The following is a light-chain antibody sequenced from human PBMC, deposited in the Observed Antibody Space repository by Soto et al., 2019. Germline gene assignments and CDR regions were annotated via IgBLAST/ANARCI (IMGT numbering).Light chain of an antibody. V-gene: IGKV3-20*01. Sequence: EILLTQSPGTLSLSPGDRATLSCRASQSLTNTFLASYQQIPGQTPRLLIYGASTRATSIQNRFSGSGSGTDFTVTISRLEPEDFAVYFCQPYCTLPLSFGGGTKVEIK. J-gene: IGKJ4*01. CDR1: QSLTNTF. CDR2: GAS. CDR3: QPYCTLPLS.